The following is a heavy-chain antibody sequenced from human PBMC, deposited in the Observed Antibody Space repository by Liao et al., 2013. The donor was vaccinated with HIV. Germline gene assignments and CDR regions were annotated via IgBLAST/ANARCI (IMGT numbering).Heavy chain of an antibody. Sequence: QVQLQESGPGLVKPSETLSLTCSVSGGSISNYYWNWIRQPAGRGLEWIGRIYSSGSADYNPSLRSRVTMSVDTSKNQFSLKVASATAADTAVYYCAARITISGVAIPHALDVWGQGTMVAVSS. CDR3: AARITISGVAIPHALDV. CDR2: IYSSGSA. V-gene: IGHV4-4*07. CDR1: GGSISNYY. J-gene: IGHJ3*01. D-gene: IGHD3-3*01.